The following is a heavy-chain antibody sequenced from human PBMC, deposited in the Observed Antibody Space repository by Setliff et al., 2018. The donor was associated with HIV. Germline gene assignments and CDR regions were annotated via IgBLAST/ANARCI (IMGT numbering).Heavy chain of an antibody. J-gene: IGHJ4*02. CDR2: INIYGGAP. D-gene: IGHD3-10*01. Sequence: ASVKVSCKASAYSFTDYFIHWVRQAPGQGLEWMGRINIYGGAPRYAQIFQGRVTMTRDTSINTAYMHLSGLTFDDTATYFCARESLRVGATDYWGQGTQVTVSS. V-gene: IGHV1-2*06. CDR1: AYSFTDYF. CDR3: ARESLRVGATDY.